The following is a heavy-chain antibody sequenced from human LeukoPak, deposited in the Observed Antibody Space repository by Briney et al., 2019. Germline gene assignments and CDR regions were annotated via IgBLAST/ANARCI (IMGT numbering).Heavy chain of an antibody. CDR3: ARVSTGFYYDSSGYVGY. D-gene: IGHD3-22*01. J-gene: IGHJ4*02. CDR2: INAYNGNT. Sequence: EASVKVSCKASGYTFTSYGISWMRQAPGQGLEWMGWINAYNGNTNYAQKLQGRVTMTTDASTSTAYMELRSLRSDDTAVYYCARVSTGFYYDSSGYVGYWGQGTLVTVSS. CDR1: GYTFTSYG. V-gene: IGHV1-18*01.